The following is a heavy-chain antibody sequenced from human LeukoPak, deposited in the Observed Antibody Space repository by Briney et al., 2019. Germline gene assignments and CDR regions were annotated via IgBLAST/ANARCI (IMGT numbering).Heavy chain of an antibody. D-gene: IGHD2-2*01. J-gene: IGHJ4*02. Sequence: KFQGRVTITRDTSASTAYMELGSLRSEDTAVYYCARATVVPAATYFDYWGQGTLVTVSS. V-gene: IGHV1-3*01. CDR3: ARATVVPAATYFDY.